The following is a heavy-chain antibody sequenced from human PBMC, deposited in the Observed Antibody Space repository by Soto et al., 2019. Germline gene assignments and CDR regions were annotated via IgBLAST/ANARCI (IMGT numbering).Heavy chain of an antibody. J-gene: IGHJ5*02. D-gene: IGHD6-13*01. CDR1: GFTFDDYA. V-gene: IGHV3-9*01. CDR2: ISWNSGSI. CDR3: ARDGHSPYNWFDP. Sequence: PGGSLRLSCAASGFTFDDYAMHWVRQAPGKGLEWVSGISWNSGSIGYADSVKGRFTISRDNAKNSLYLQMNSLRAEDTAVYYCARDGHSPYNWFDPWGQGTLVTVSS.